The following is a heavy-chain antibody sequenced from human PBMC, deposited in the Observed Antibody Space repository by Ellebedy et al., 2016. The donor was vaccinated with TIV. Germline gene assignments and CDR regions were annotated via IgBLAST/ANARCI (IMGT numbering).Heavy chain of an antibody. CDR3: ASRPDGDYHFLDY. Sequence: PGGSLRLSCAASGFSVSTNYMSWVRQAPGKGLEWVSIIYSGGSAYYADSVKGRFAISRDNYRNTLYLQMNSLRAEDTAVYYCASRPDGDYHFLDYWGQGTLVTVSS. CDR1: GFSVSTNY. D-gene: IGHD4-17*01. V-gene: IGHV3-66*01. CDR2: IYSGGSA. J-gene: IGHJ4*02.